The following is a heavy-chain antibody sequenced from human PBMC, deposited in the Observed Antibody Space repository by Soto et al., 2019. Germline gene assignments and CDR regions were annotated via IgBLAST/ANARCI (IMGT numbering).Heavy chain of an antibody. V-gene: IGHV3-30-3*01. J-gene: IGHJ6*02. Sequence: QVQLVESGGGVVQPGRSLRLSCAASGFTFSYHALNRVRQAPGKGLEWVAVISYDGDNKYIAEAVKGRLTISRDNPKNTLSLQMNSLRTEDTAMYFCARGPTTFAFSVMDVWGQATTVTVSS. CDR2: ISYDGDNK. CDR1: GFTFSYHA. D-gene: IGHD1-1*01. CDR3: ARGPTTFAFSVMDV.